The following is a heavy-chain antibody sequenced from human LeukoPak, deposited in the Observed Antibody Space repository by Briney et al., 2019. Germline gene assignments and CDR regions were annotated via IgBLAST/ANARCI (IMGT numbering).Heavy chain of an antibody. D-gene: IGHD2-15*01. Sequence: GGSLRLSCAAPGFTFYSYAMSWVRQAPGKGLGWVSAISGSGAGTYYADSVKGRLTISRDNSKNTLYLQMNSLRAEDTAVYYCAKDLIKCSGGSCYSASDYWGQGTLVTVSA. CDR3: AKDLIKCSGGSCYSASDY. CDR1: GFTFYSYA. J-gene: IGHJ4*02. V-gene: IGHV3-23*01. CDR2: ISGSGAGT.